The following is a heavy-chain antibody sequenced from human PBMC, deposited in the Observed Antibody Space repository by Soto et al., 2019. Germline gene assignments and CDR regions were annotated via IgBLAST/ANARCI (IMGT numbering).Heavy chain of an antibody. Sequence: PGGSLRLSCAASGFTFSSYAMSWVRQAPGKGLEWVSAISGSGGSTYYADSVKGRFTIPRDNSKNTLYLQMNSLRAEDTALYYCATHYYDSSGYFDFDYWGQGTLVTGS. CDR2: ISGSGGST. J-gene: IGHJ4*02. V-gene: IGHV3-23*01. D-gene: IGHD3-22*01. CDR3: ATHYYDSSGYFDFDY. CDR1: GFTFSSYA.